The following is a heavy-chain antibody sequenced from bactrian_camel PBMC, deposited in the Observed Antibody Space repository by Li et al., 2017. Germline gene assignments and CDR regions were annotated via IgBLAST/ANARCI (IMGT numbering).Heavy chain of an antibody. Sequence: DVQLVESGGGSVQTGGSLRLSCVVGGITYSRYCIGWFRQAPGKEREGVARIYTGSGSGGGSTYYADSVKGRFTISKVNAEKTLYLQINNLKPEDTATYYCAALYTGISGCYSTSLVPASFEHWGQGTQVT. J-gene: IGHJ4*01. V-gene: IGHV3S31*01. D-gene: IGHD2*01. CDR2: IYTGSGSGGGST. CDR3: AALYTGISGCYSTSLVPASFEH. CDR1: GITYSRYC.